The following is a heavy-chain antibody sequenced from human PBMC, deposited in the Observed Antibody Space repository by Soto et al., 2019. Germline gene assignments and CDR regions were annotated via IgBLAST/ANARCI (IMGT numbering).Heavy chain of an antibody. CDR2: ISASTRNT. J-gene: IGHJ2*01. V-gene: IGHV1-18*01. CDR1: GYTFTNYA. Sequence: QVQLVQSGAEVKKPGASVKVSCQASGYTFTNYAISWVRQAPGQGLEWMGWISASTRNTDQAQNYQSRVTITIDTSTNTANRELRSLRSDDTSVYYCARCYCSGGSCYACGHVDLWGRGTLVTVSS. CDR3: ARCYCSGGSCYACGHVDL. D-gene: IGHD2-15*01.